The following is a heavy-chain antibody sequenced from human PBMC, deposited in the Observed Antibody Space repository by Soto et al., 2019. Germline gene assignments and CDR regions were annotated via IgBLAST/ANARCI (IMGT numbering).Heavy chain of an antibody. CDR1: GGTFSSYA. CDR2: IIPILGTA. D-gene: IGHD6-13*01. CDR3: ARDSSSSWSNGFDP. Sequence: QVQLVQSGAEVKKPGSSVKVSCKASGGTFSSYAISWVRQAPGQGLEWMGGIIPILGTANYEQKFQVRVTXXAXEXXGTAYMELGSLRSEDTAVYYCARDSSSSWSNGFDPWGQGALVTVAS. J-gene: IGHJ5*02. V-gene: IGHV1-69*12.